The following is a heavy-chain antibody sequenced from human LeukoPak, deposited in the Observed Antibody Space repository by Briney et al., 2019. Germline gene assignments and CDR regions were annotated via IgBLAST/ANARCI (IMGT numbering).Heavy chain of an antibody. J-gene: IGHJ6*03. D-gene: IGHD2-8*01. CDR2: VNWNGGST. CDR3: ARAPGVRYYYYMDV. Sequence: GGSLRLSCAASGFAFDDYGMTWVRQAPGKGLEWVSGVNWNGGSTGYADSVKGRFTISRDNAKNSLYLQMNSLRAEDTALYYCARAPGVRYYYYMDVWGKGTTVTVSS. CDR1: GFAFDDYG. V-gene: IGHV3-20*04.